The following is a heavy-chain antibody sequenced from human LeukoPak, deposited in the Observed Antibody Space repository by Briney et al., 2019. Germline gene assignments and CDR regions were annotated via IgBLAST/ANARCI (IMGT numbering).Heavy chain of an antibody. J-gene: IGHJ4*02. V-gene: IGHV3-30*03. D-gene: IGHD6-13*01. CDR2: ISYDGSSK. CDR3: ASPAVYSSSWYYFDY. CDR1: GFTFSSFG. Sequence: GRSLRLSCAASGFTFSSFGMHWVRQAPGKGLEWVAVISYDGSSKYYADSVKGRFTSSRDNSKNTLYLQMNSLRAEDTAAYSRASPAVYSSSWYYFDYWGQGTLVTVSS.